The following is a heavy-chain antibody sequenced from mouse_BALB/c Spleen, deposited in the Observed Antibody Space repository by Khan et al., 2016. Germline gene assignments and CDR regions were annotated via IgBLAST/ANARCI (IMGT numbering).Heavy chain of an antibody. CDR2: ILTGSGST. Sequence: QVQLKQSGAELMKPGASVKISCKATGYTFSSYWIEWVKQRPGHGLEWIGAILTGSGSTNYNEKFRGKATFTADTSYNTAYMQLSSLTSEDSAVHYCARTDRRRYFDYWGQGTTLTVSS. CDR3: ARTDRRRYFDY. V-gene: IGHV1-9*01. CDR1: GYTFSSYW. J-gene: IGHJ2*01.